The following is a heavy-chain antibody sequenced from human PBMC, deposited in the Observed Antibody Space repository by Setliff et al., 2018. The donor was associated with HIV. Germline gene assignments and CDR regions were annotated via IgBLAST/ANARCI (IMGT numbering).Heavy chain of an antibody. CDR2: VYYSGST. CDR1: GGSISSSSFY. CDR3: ARLDCSSSSGFVDY. D-gene: IGHD2-2*01. J-gene: IGHJ4*02. V-gene: IGHV4-39*01. Sequence: SETLSLTCAVSGGSISSSSFYWAWIRQPPGKGLEWIGSVYYSGSTYYNPSLKSRVTISIDTSKNQFSLKLSSVTAADTAVYYCARLDCSSSSGFVDYWGQGTLVTVSS.